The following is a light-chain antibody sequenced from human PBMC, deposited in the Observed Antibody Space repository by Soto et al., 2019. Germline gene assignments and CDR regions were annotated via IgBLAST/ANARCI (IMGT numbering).Light chain of an antibody. V-gene: IGKV3-11*01. CDR1: QSIGYY. Sequence: EIVLTQSPATLSLSPGERATLSCRASQSIGYYLAWYQEKPGQAPRLLIYEASIRATGIPARFSGSWSGTDFTLTINGLEPEDAAVYYCQQRGNWPPTLTVGQGTKVEIK. CDR3: QQRGNWPPTLT. J-gene: IGKJ1*01. CDR2: EAS.